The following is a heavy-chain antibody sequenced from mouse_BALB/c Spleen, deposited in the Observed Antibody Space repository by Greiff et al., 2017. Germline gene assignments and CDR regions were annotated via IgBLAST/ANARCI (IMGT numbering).Heavy chain of an antibody. J-gene: IGHJ2*01. CDR2: IYPYNGGT. Sequence: VQLKQSGPELVKPGASVKISCKASGYTFTDYNMHWVKQSHGKSLEWIGYIYPYNGGTGYNQKFKSKATLTVDNSSSTAYMELRSLTSEDSAVYYCARGPYYYGSSYFDYWGQGTTLTVSS. D-gene: IGHD1-1*01. CDR3: ARGPYYYGSSYFDY. V-gene: IGHV1S29*02. CDR1: GYTFTDYN.